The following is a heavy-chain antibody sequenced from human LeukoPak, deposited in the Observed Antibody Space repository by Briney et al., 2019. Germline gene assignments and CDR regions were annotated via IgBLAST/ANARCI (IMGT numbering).Heavy chain of an antibody. CDR2: ISYDGSNK. J-gene: IGHJ4*02. V-gene: IGHV3-30*18. CDR3: AKGREQQLFDY. CDR1: GFTFSSYG. Sequence: PTGRSLRLSCAASGFTFSSYGMHWVRQAPGKGLEWVAVISYDGSNKYYADSVKGRFTISRDNSKNTLYLQMNSLRAEDTAVDYCAKGREQQLFDYWGQGTLVTVSS. D-gene: IGHD6-13*01.